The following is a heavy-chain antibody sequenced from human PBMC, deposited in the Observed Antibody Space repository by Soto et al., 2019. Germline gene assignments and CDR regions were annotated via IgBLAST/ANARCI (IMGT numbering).Heavy chain of an antibody. CDR1: GGSISSYY. V-gene: IGHV4-59*01. CDR3: ASSKVQDDRNYNWFDP. CDR2: IYYSGST. D-gene: IGHD1-7*01. Sequence: SETLSLTCTVSGGSISSYYWSWIRQPPGKGLEWIGYIYYSGSTNYNPSLKSRVTISVDTSKNQFSLKLSSVTAADTAVYYCASSKVQDDRNYNWFDPWGQGTLVTVSS. J-gene: IGHJ5*02.